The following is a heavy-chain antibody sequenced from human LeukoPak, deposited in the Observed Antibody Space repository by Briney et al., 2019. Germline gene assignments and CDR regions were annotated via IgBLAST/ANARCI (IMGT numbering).Heavy chain of an antibody. J-gene: IGHJ5*02. CDR1: GGSISSYY. CDR3: ARRKYYDFWSGYPGDWFDP. CDR2: IYYSGST. Sequence: PSETLSLTCTVSGGSISSYYWSWIRQPPGKGLEWIGYIYYSGSTKYNPSLKSRVTISVDTSKNQFSLKLSSVTAADTAVYYCARRKYYDFWSGYPGDWFDPWGQGTLVTVSS. D-gene: IGHD3-3*01. V-gene: IGHV4-59*12.